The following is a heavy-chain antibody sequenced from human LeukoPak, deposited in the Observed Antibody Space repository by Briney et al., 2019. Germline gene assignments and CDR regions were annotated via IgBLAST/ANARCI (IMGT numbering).Heavy chain of an antibody. CDR1: GFTFSSYG. CDR2: ISYDGSNK. D-gene: IGHD4-17*01. CDR3: AKDRTTVTTFGNWFDP. V-gene: IGHV3-30*18. Sequence: QTGGSLRLSCAASGFTFSSYGMHWVRQAPGKGLEWVAVISYDGSNKYYADSVKGRFTISRDNSKNTLYLQMNSLRAEDTAVYYCAKDRTTVTTFGNWFDPWGQGTLVTVSS. J-gene: IGHJ5*02.